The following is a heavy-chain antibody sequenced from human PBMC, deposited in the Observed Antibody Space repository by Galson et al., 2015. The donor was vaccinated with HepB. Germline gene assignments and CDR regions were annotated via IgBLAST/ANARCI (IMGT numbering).Heavy chain of an antibody. CDR1: GGTFSSYA. Sequence: SVKVSCKASGGTFSSYAISWVRQAPGQGLEWMGGIIPIFGTANYAQKFQGRVTITADESTSTAYMELSSLRSEDTAVYYCASSYYYDSSGYYYLPQGQARRTAYYYYYGMDVWGQGTTVTVSS. J-gene: IGHJ6*02. CDR3: ASSYYYDSSGYYYLPQGQARRTAYYYYYGMDV. V-gene: IGHV1-69*13. D-gene: IGHD3-22*01. CDR2: IIPIFGTA.